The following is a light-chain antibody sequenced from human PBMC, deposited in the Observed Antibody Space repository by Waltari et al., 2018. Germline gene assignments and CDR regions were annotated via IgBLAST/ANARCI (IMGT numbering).Light chain of an antibody. CDR2: GVS. CDR1: QSVSGN. J-gene: IGKJ2*01. V-gene: IGKV3-15*01. CDR3: HQYDNWPFT. Sequence: EIVLTQSPATLSVSPGGRATLSCRASQSVSGNLAWYQQKPGQPPSLLVYGVSTRAIGVPARFSGSGSGTDFTLIISSLQSEDFADYYCHQYDNWPFTFGRGTKLEI.